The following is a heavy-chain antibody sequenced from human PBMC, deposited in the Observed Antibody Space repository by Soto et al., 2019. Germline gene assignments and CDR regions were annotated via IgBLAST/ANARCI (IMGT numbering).Heavy chain of an antibody. CDR3: AKDSLYEGYYYLDV. V-gene: IGHV3-9*01. CDR2: ISWNSGSI. Sequence: EVQLVESGGGLVQPGRSLRLSCAASGFTFDDYAMHWVRQAPGKGLEWVSGISWNSGSIGYADSVKGRFTISRDNAKNSLYLQMNSLRAEDTALYYCAKDSLYEGYYYLDVWGKGTTVTVSS. D-gene: IGHD3-16*01. CDR1: GFTFDDYA. J-gene: IGHJ6*03.